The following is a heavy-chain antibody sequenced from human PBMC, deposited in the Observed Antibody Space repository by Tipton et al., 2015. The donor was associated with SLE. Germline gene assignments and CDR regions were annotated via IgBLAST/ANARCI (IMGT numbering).Heavy chain of an antibody. Sequence: TLSLTCTVSGGSISNYYWSWVRQPAGKGLEWIGRIYPSGSTNYNPSLKSRVTISTDTSKNQFSLKLSSVTAADTAVYYCARQGRSSGWYNYWGQGTLVTVSS. CDR2: IYPSGST. D-gene: IGHD6-19*01. CDR3: ARQGRSSGWYNY. J-gene: IGHJ4*02. CDR1: GGSISNYY. V-gene: IGHV4-4*07.